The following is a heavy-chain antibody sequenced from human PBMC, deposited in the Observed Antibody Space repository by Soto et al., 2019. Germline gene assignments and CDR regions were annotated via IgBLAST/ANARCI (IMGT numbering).Heavy chain of an antibody. J-gene: IGHJ4*02. V-gene: IGHV1-18*04. CDR2: ISAYNGNT. Sequence: ASVKFSCKASGYTFTSYGISWVRQAPGQGLEWMGWISAYNGNTNYAQKLQGRVTMTTDTSTSTAYMELRSLRSDDTAVYYCARPRRALWFGELLYGDYFDYWGQGTLVTVSS. CDR3: ARPRRALWFGELLYGDYFDY. D-gene: IGHD3-10*01. CDR1: GYTFTSYG.